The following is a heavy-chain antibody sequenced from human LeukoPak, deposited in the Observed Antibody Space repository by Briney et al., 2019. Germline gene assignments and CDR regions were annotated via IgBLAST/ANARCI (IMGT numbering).Heavy chain of an antibody. CDR3: ARDGEEMATTLGY. J-gene: IGHJ4*02. CDR2: IYYSGST. V-gene: IGHV4-59*01. CDR1: GGSISSYY. D-gene: IGHD5-24*01. Sequence: SETLSLTCTVSGGSISSYYWSWIRQPPGKGLEWIGYIYYSGSTNYNPSLKSRVTISVDTSKNQFSLKLSSVTAADTAVYYCARDGEEMATTLGYWGQGTLVTVSS.